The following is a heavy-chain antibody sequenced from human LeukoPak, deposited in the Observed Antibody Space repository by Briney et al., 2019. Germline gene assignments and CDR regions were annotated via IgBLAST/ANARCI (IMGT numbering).Heavy chain of an antibody. V-gene: IGHV3-33*01. D-gene: IGHD3-10*01. J-gene: IGHJ4*02. Sequence: GGSLRLSCAASGFTFSNYAMHWVRQTPGKGLEWVAIIWDDGSLKYYADSVKGRFTISRDNSKNTLYLQMNSLKTDDRAVYYCTTDPPYYGSGSYYNDYWGQGTLVTVSS. CDR1: GFTFSNYA. CDR3: TTDPPYYGSGSYYNDY. CDR2: IWDDGSLK.